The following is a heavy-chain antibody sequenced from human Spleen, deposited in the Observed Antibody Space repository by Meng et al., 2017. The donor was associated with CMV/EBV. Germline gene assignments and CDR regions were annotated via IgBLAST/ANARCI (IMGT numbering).Heavy chain of an antibody. CDR1: GYTFTSYD. CDR2: MNPNSGNT. V-gene: IGHV1-8*03. D-gene: IGHD3-3*01. CDR3: ARGRGFLEWYFDY. J-gene: IGHJ4*02. Sequence: KASGYTFTSYDINWVRQGTGQGLEWMGWMNPNSGNTGYAQKFQGRVTITRNTSISTAYMELSSLRSEDTAVYYCARGRGFLEWYFDYWGQGTLVTVSS.